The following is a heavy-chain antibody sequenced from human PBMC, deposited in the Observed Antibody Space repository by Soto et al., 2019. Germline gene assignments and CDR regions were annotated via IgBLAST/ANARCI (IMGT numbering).Heavy chain of an antibody. Sequence: SETLSLTCTVSGGSINSYYWNWIRQPPGKGLEWIGYSYYSGTTNYNPSLKSRVTISVDRSKNQFSLRLSSVTAADSAVYYCARDTGTSCSGGTCYATFDSWGQGTLVTVSS. CDR3: ARDTGTSCSGGTCYATFDS. V-gene: IGHV4-59*01. CDR1: GGSINSYY. CDR2: SYYSGTT. J-gene: IGHJ4*02. D-gene: IGHD2-15*01.